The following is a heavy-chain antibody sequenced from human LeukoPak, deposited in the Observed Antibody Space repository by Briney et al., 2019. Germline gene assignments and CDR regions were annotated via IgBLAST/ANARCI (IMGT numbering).Heavy chain of an antibody. J-gene: IGHJ4*02. CDR2: IYYSGST. CDR1: NGSISEYH. Sequence: SETLSLTCSVSNGSISEYHWTWIRQPAGKGLEWIGYIYYSGSTNYNPSLKSRVTISVDTSKNQFSLKLSSVTAADTAVYYCARGVVIAPQTFDYWGQGTLVTVSS. D-gene: IGHD2-21*01. V-gene: IGHV4-59*01. CDR3: ARGVVIAPQTFDY.